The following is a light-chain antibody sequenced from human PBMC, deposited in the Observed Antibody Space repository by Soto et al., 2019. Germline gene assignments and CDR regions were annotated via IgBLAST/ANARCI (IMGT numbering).Light chain of an antibody. V-gene: IGKV1-5*03. Sequence: DIQMTQSPSTLSGSVGDRVTITCRPSQTISSWLAWYQQKRGKAPKLXIYKASTLKSGVPSRFSGSGSGTEFTLTISSLQPDDFATDYCQHYNSYSEAFGQGTKVDIK. J-gene: IGKJ1*01. CDR2: KAS. CDR1: QTISSW. CDR3: QHYNSYSEA.